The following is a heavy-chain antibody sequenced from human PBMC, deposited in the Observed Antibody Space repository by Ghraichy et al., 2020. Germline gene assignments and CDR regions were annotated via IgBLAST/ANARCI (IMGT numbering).Heavy chain of an antibody. J-gene: IGHJ4*01. CDR3: ARRGKVWGFWSGYIDY. Sequence: SETLSLTCAVYGGSFSGYYWSWIRQPPGKGLEWIGEINHSGSTNYNPSLKSRVTISVDTSKNQFSLKLSSVTAADTAVYYCARRGKVWGFWSGYIDYWGHGTLVTVSS. CDR2: INHSGST. V-gene: IGHV4-34*01. CDR1: GGSFSGYY. D-gene: IGHD3-3*01.